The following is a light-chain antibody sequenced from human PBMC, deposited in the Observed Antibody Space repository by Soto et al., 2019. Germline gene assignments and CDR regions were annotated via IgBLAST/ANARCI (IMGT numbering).Light chain of an antibody. Sequence: EIELTQSPCTLSSSPGERATLTCRASQSISHFACYHQKPGQAPTDLMSDAFTRSYGTPARFSGSGSGTDFTFTISSLEPEDFAVYYYQQRGDRTMYTFGQGTILEI. CDR3: QQRGDRTMYT. CDR2: DAF. J-gene: IGKJ2*01. CDR1: QSISH. V-gene: IGKV3-11*01.